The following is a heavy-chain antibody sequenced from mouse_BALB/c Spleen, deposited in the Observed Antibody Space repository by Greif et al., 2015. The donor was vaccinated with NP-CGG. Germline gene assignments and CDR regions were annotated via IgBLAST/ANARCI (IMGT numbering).Heavy chain of an antibody. CDR2: NFPGSGNT. J-gene: IGHJ3*01. CDR3: ARSITTGFAY. CDR1: GYSFTSYY. V-gene: IGHV1-66*01. Sequence: QVQLQQSGPELVKPGASVKISCKASGYSFTSYYIHWVKQRPGQGLEWIGWNFPGSGNTKYNEKFKGKATLTADTSSSTAYMQLSSLTSEDSAVYFCARSITTGFAYWGQGTLVTVSA. D-gene: IGHD2-4*01.